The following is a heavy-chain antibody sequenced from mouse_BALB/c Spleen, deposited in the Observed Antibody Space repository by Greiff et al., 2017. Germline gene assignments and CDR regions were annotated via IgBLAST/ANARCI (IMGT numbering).Heavy chain of an antibody. Sequence: QVQLQQPGPELVKPGASVRISCKASGYTFTSYYIHWVKQRPGQGLEWIGWIYPGNVNTKYNEKFKGKATLTADKSSSTAYMQLSSLTSEDSAVYFCARSTYYGNDGYLDDWGEGTTVTVSS. CDR2: IYPGNVNT. D-gene: IGHD2-9*01. V-gene: IGHV1S56*01. J-gene: IGHJ1*01. CDR1: GYTFTSYY. CDR3: ARSTYYGNDGYLDD.